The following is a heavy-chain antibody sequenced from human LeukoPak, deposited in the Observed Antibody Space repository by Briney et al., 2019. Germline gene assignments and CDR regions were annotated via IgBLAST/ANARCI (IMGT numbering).Heavy chain of an antibody. CDR3: ARVVPHCSSTSCPNWFDP. J-gene: IGHJ5*02. CDR1: GFTFSSYW. Sequence: GGSLRLSCAASGFTFSSYWMHWVRQAPGKGLVWVSRINSDGSSTSYADSVKGRFAISRDNAKNTLYLQMNSLRAEDTAVYYCARVVPHCSSTSCPNWFDPWGQGTLATVSS. D-gene: IGHD2-2*01. V-gene: IGHV3-74*01. CDR2: INSDGSST.